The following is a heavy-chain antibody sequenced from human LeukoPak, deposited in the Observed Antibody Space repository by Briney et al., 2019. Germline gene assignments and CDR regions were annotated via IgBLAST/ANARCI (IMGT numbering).Heavy chain of an antibody. D-gene: IGHD3-3*01. CDR2: ISGSGGST. CDR3: ATDITPTYGFWSGNYRPDAFDI. Sequence: GGSLRLSCAASGFTFSSYAMSWVRQAPGKGLEWVSAISGSGGSTYYADSVKGRFTISRDNSKNTLYLQMNSLRAEDTAVYYCATDITPTYGFWSGNYRPDAFDIWGQGTMVTVSS. V-gene: IGHV3-23*01. J-gene: IGHJ3*02. CDR1: GFTFSSYA.